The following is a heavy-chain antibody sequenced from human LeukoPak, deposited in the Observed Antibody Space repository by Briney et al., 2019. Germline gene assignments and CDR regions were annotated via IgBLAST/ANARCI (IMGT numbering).Heavy chain of an antibody. Sequence: GASVKVSCKASGYTFTSYDINWVRQATGQGLEWMGWMNPNSGNTGYAQKFQGRVTMTRNTSISTAYMELSSLRSEDTAVYYCARRSSSSYYYYYYMDVWGKGTTVTVSS. CDR2: MNPNSGNT. V-gene: IGHV1-8*01. CDR1: GYTFTSYD. D-gene: IGHD6-6*01. CDR3: ARRSSSSYYYYYYMDV. J-gene: IGHJ6*03.